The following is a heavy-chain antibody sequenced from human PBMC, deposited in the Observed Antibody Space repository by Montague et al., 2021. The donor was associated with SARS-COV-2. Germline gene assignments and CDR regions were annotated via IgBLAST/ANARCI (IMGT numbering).Heavy chain of an antibody. CDR1: GDSVISDKYY. V-gene: IGHV4-61*01. Sequence: SLSLACTVTGDSVISDKYYWSWIRQPPGKGLEWIGFIYDSGSTSYNPSLHSRVTITIDTSKNQFSLNLMSVTPADTAVYYCVKGSGYPWGQGTLVTVSS. J-gene: IGHJ5*02. D-gene: IGHD3-22*01. CDR2: IYDSGST. CDR3: VKGSGYP.